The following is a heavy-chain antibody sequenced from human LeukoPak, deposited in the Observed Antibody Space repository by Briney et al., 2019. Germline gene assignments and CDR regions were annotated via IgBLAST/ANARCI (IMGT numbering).Heavy chain of an antibody. CDR3: ATSKDTAGGPY. Sequence: GGSLRLSCAASGFTFSHYWMAWVRQAPGKGLEWVAIIRPDANDGSYVDSVKGRFTISRDNAKNSLFLQMNSLRAEDTAVYYCATSKDTAGGPYWGQGTLVTVSS. D-gene: IGHD5-18*01. V-gene: IGHV3-7*01. CDR1: GFTFSHYW. CDR2: IRPDANDG. J-gene: IGHJ4*02.